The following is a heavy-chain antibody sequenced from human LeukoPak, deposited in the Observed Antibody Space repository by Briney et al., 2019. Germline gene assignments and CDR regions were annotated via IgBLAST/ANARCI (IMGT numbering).Heavy chain of an antibody. D-gene: IGHD3-22*01. J-gene: IGHJ3*02. CDR2: IIPIFGTA. CDR3: ARAGYYYDSSGYPNDAFDI. Sequence: ASVKVSCKASGDTFSSYAISWVRQAPGQGLEWMGGIIPIFGTANYAQKFQGRVTITADESTSTAYMDLSSLRSEDTAVYYCARAGYYYDSSGYPNDAFDIWGQGTMVTVSS. CDR1: GDTFSSYA. V-gene: IGHV1-69*01.